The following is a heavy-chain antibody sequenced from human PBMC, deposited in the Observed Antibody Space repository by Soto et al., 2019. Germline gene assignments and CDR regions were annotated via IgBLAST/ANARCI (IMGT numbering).Heavy chain of an antibody. Sequence: SETLCLTCTVSCGSLSRGNQYWSRIRPPPGKGLEWIGYIYYSGSTNYNPSLKSRVTISVDTSKNQFSLKLSSVTAADTAVHYCARRSSTSFNDPLHIWGQGTMVTVSS. CDR1: CGSLSRGNQY. V-gene: IGHV4-61*01. CDR2: IYYSGST. CDR3: ARRSSTSFNDPLHI. J-gene: IGHJ3*02. D-gene: IGHD2-2*01.